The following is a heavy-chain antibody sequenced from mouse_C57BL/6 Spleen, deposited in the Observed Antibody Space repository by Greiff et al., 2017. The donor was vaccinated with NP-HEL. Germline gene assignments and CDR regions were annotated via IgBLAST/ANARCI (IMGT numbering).Heavy chain of an antibody. CDR1: GYTFTSST. D-gene: IGHD1-1*01. CDR3: ARMIYYGSSYEGAMDD. V-gene: IGHV1-4*01. Sequence: VQLQQSGAELARPGASVKMSCKASGYTFTSSTMHWVKQRPGPGLEWIGYINPSSGYTKYNQKFKDKATLTADKSSSTAYMQLSSLTSEDSAVYYCARMIYYGSSYEGAMDDWGQGTSVTVSS. CDR2: INPSSGYT. J-gene: IGHJ4*01.